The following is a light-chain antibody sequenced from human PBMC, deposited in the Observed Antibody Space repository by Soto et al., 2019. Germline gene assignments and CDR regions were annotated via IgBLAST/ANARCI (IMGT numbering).Light chain of an antibody. CDR3: QHSYSTPL. Sequence: DIQMTQSPSSLSASVGDRVTITCRASQSISSYLNWYQQKPGKAPKPLIYAASSLQSGVPSRFRGRGSGTDFTLTISSLQPEYGATSYGQHSYSTPLFCGGAKVDI. V-gene: IGKV1-39*01. J-gene: IGKJ4*02. CDR1: QSISSY. CDR2: AAS.